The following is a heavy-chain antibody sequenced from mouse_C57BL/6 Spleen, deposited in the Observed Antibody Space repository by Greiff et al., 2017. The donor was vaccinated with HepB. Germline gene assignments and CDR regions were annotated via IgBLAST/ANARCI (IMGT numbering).Heavy chain of an antibody. CDR3: ARNYYGSSYDAMDY. CDR1: GYTFTDYY. V-gene: IGHV1-76*01. CDR2: IYPGSGNT. D-gene: IGHD1-1*01. J-gene: IGHJ4*01. Sequence: VQLQQSGAELVRPGASVKLSCKASGYTFTDYYINWVKQRPGQGLEWIARIYPGSGNTYYNEKFKGKATLTAEKSSSTAYMQRSSLTSEDSAVYFCARNYYGSSYDAMDYWGQGTSVTVSS.